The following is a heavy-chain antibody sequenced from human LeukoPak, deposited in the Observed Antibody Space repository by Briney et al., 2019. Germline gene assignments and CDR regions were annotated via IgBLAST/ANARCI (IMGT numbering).Heavy chain of an antibody. CDR2: ISSSSSTI. V-gene: IGHV3-48*01. CDR1: EFIFSTYS. J-gene: IGHJ6*03. Sequence: GESLRLSCAASEFIFSTYSMNWVRQAPGKGLEWVSYISSSSSTIYYADSVKGRFTTSRDNAENSLYPQMNSLGAEDTAVYYCARDDHYNYYYMDVWGKGTTVTVSS. CDR3: ARDDHYNYYYMDV.